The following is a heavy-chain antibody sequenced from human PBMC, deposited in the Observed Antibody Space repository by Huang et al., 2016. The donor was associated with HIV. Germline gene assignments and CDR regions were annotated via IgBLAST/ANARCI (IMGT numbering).Heavy chain of an antibody. CDR2: VYQSGST. CDR3: ASQHIGAAATWF. J-gene: IGHJ4*02. V-gene: IGHV4-39*01. CDR1: GDFISSTNYY. D-gene: IGHD6-13*01. Sequence: QLQLQESGPGQVKPSETLSLTCTVSGDFISSTNYYWGWIRQSPGKGLEWVGSVYQSGSTNYNPSRKMRVTLSVDTSRNQFSLRLNSVTAADTAVYYCASQHIGAAATWFWGRGTQVAVSS.